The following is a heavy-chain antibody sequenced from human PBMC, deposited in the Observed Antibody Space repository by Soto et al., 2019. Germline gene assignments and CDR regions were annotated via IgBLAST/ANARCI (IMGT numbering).Heavy chain of an antibody. D-gene: IGHD3-3*01. Sequence: GGSLRLSCAASGFTFSSYAMHWVRQAPGKGLEWVAVISYDGSNKYYADSVKGRFTISRDNSKNTLYLQMNSLRAEDTAVYYCALAKMITIFGVVIPWAPDYWGQGTLVTVSS. V-gene: IGHV3-30-3*01. CDR1: GFTFSSYA. J-gene: IGHJ4*02. CDR2: ISYDGSNK. CDR3: ALAKMITIFGVVIPWAPDY.